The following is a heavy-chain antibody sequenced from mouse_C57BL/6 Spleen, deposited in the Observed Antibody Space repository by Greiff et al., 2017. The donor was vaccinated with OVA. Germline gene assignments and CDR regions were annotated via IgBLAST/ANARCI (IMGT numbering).Heavy chain of an antibody. CDR2: ISSGSSTI. J-gene: IGHJ1*03. D-gene: IGHD2-5*01. Sequence: EVNVVESGGGLVKPGGSLKLSCAASGFTFSDYGMHWVRQAPEKGLEWVAYISSGSSTIYYADTVKGRFTISRDNAKNTLFLQMTSLRSEDTAMYYWARQGYSNRYFDVWGTGTTVTVSS. V-gene: IGHV5-17*01. CDR3: ARQGYSNRYFDV. CDR1: GFTFSDYG.